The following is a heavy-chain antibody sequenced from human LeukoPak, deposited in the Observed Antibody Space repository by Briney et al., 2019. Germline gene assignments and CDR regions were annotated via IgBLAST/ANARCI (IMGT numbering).Heavy chain of an antibody. Sequence: SETLSLTCTVSGGSISSYYWSWIRQPAGKGLEWIGRIYTSGSTNYNPSLKSRVTMSVDTSKNQFSLELSSVTAADTALYYCAKDIRIAAAGGFDYWGQGTLVTVSS. V-gene: IGHV4-4*07. CDR1: GGSISSYY. J-gene: IGHJ4*02. CDR2: IYTSGST. CDR3: AKDIRIAAAGGFDY. D-gene: IGHD6-13*01.